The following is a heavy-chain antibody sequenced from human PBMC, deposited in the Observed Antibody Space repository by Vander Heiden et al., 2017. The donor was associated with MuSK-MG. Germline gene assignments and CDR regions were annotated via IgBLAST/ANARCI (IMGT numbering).Heavy chain of an antibody. J-gene: IGHJ4*02. CDR2: ISYDGSNK. CDR1: GFTFRGYA. V-gene: IGHV3-30*04. Sequence: QVQLVESGGGVVQPGRSLSLSCSAPGFTFRGYAIHWVRQAPGKGLEWVAVISYDGSNKSYADSVKGRFTISRDNSKNTLYLQMNSLRAEDTAVYYCAGEKGGRAAAGVIDYWGQGTLGTVSS. D-gene: IGHD6-13*01. CDR3: AGEKGGRAAAGVIDY.